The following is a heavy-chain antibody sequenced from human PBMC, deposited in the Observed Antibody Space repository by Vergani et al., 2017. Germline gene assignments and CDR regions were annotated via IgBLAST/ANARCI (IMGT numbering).Heavy chain of an antibody. CDR2: SRNKAYGGTT. J-gene: IGHJ4*02. CDR3: SRGRGYSFGYSDY. CDR1: GFTFSSYD. Sequence: EVQLLESGGNLIQPGGSLRLSCGASGFTFSSYDMTWVRQAPGKGLEWVAFSRNKAYGGTTEYAASVKGRFTISRDDSKRLAYLQLSGLKTEDTAVYFCSRGRGYSFGYSDYWGQGTLVTVSS. D-gene: IGHD5-18*01. V-gene: IGHV3-49*04.